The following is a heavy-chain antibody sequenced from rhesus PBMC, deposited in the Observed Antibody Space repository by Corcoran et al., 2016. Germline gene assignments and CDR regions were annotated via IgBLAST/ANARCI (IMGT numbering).Heavy chain of an antibody. J-gene: IGHJ4*01. D-gene: IGHD3-16*01. CDR3: GRTKSGSYSYVDY. CDR2: INPYKGNT. CDR1: GYTFRYYY. Sequence: QVQLVQSGAEVKKPGASVKVSCKACGYTFRYYYIQWVRQVPRQGLEWMGWINPYKGNTKYTQKLQDRVTMTRDTSTNTAYMELSSLTSEDTAVYYCGRTKSGSYSYVDYWGQGVLVTVSS. V-gene: IGHV1S2*01.